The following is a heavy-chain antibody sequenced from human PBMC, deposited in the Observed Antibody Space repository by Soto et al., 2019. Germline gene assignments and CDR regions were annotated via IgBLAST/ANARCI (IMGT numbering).Heavy chain of an antibody. CDR2: IRSKANSYAT. Sequence: EVQLVESGGGLVQPGGSLKLSCAASGFTFSDSAMHWVRQASGKGLEWVGRIRSKANSYATAYAAWVKDRCTISRDDTKNTAYLQMNSLKTEDSAVYYCTRHLVDYWGQGTLVTVSS. CDR3: TRHLVDY. J-gene: IGHJ4*02. CDR1: GFTFSDSA. V-gene: IGHV3-73*01.